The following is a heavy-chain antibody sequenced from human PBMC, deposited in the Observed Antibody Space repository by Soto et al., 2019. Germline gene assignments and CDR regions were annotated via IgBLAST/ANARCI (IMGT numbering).Heavy chain of an antibody. V-gene: IGHV1-2*02. J-gene: IGHJ6*02. CDR3: ERIGGYGPGGNDGMDV. CDR1: GYTFTGYY. CDR2: INHNSGGT. Sequence: QVQLVQSGAEVKKPGASVKVSCKASGYTFTGYYMHWVRQAPGQGLEWMGWINHNSGGTTYAQKFQGRVSMTKETNISPADVELSRQRCNDRAVYYCERIGGYGPGGNDGMDVSGQGTTVTVSS. D-gene: IGHD3-10*01.